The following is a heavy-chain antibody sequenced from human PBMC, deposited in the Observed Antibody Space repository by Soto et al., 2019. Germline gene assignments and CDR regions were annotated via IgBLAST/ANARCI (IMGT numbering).Heavy chain of an antibody. Sequence: GASVKVSCKASGYTFTSYYMHWVRQAPGQGLGWMGIINPSGGSTSYAQKFQGRVTMTRDTSTSTVYMELSSLRSEDTAVYYCARARGDIVVVPAAQIYYYYGMDVWGQGTTVTVSS. J-gene: IGHJ6*02. CDR1: GYTFTSYY. D-gene: IGHD2-2*01. V-gene: IGHV1-46*01. CDR3: ARARGDIVVVPAAQIYYYYGMDV. CDR2: INPSGGST.